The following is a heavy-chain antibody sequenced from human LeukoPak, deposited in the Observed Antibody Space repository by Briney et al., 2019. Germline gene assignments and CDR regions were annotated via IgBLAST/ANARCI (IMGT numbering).Heavy chain of an antibody. Sequence: GGSLRLSCAASGFTFSSYGMHWVRQAPGKGLEWVAVIWYDGSNKYYADSVKGRFTISRDNSKNTLYLQMNSLRAEDTAVYYCARGALEWLFTFDYWSQGTLVTVSS. CDR1: GFTFSSYG. J-gene: IGHJ4*02. V-gene: IGHV3-33*01. D-gene: IGHD3-3*01. CDR3: ARGALEWLFTFDY. CDR2: IWYDGSNK.